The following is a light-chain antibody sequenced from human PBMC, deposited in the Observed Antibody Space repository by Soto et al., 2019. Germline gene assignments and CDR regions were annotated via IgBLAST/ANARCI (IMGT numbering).Light chain of an antibody. J-gene: IGLJ2*01. CDR2: DVS. Sequence: QSALTQPASVSGSPGQSITISCTGTSSDVGGSKYVSWYQQHPGESPKLMIYDVSYRPSGISNRFSGSTSGNTASLTISGLQAEDEADYFCSSFGGSSTLFGGGPQLTVL. CDR1: SSDVGGSKY. CDR3: SSFGGSSTL. V-gene: IGLV2-14*01.